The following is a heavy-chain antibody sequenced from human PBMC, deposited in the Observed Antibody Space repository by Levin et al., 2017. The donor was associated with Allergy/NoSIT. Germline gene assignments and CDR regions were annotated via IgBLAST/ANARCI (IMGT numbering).Heavy chain of an antibody. CDR3: AGLYSSRFRFDP. CDR2: IYYSGST. D-gene: IGHD2-21*01. J-gene: IGHJ5*02. V-gene: IGHV4-59*08. CDR1: GGSISSYY. Sequence: SCTVSGGSISSYYWSWIRQPPGKGLEWIGYIYYSGSTNYNPSLKSRVTISVDTSKNQFSLKLSSVTAADTAVYYCAGLYSSRFRFDPWGQGTLVTVSS.